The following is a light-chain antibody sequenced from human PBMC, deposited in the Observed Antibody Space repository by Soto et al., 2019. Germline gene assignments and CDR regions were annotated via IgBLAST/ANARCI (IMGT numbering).Light chain of an antibody. CDR3: QQYNNSS. CDR2: AAS. J-gene: IGKJ5*01. Sequence: EVVMTQSPATLSVSPGETATLSCRASQSVGSNVAWYQQKTGQAPRRLIYAASTRSTGIPARFRGSVSWTEFTRTISSLQSEDFAVYSCQQYNNSSFGQGTRLDI. V-gene: IGKV3-15*01. CDR1: QSVGSN.